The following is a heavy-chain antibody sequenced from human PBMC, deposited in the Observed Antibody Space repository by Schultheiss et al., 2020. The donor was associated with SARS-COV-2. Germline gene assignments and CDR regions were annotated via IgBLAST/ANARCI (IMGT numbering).Heavy chain of an antibody. D-gene: IGHD4-11*01. CDR2: INHSGST. CDR1: GGSFSGYY. Sequence: SETLSLTCAVYGGSFSGYYWSWIRQPPGKGLEWIGEINHSGSTNYNPSLKSRVTISVDTSKNQFTLKLSSVTAADTAVYYCARGSPDDSNYVVVYLYYYCCMYVWGKGTTVTVSS. V-gene: IGHV4-34*01. CDR3: ARGSPDDSNYVVVYLYYYCCMYV. J-gene: IGHJ6*03.